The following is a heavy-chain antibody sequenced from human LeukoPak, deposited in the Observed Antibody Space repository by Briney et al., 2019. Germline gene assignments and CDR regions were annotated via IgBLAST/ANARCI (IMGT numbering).Heavy chain of an antibody. Sequence: PSETLSLTCTVSGYSISSGYYWGWIRPPPGKGLEWIGNIYPTGSTYYNPSLKSRVTISVDTSKNQFSLKVSSVSAADTAVYYCARAYSSSWCWNWFDPWGQGTLVTVSS. CDR2: IYPTGST. V-gene: IGHV4-38-2*02. D-gene: IGHD6-13*01. J-gene: IGHJ5*02. CDR3: ARAYSSSWCWNWFDP. CDR1: GYSISSGYY.